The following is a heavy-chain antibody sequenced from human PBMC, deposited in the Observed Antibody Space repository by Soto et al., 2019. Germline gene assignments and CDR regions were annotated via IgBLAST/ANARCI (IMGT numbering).Heavy chain of an antibody. CDR3: ARGLWELDY. D-gene: IGHD1-26*01. J-gene: IGHJ4*02. CDR2: MSPNSGNT. CDR1: GYSFTSYD. Sequence: QAQLVQSGAEVKEPGASVKVSCKASGYSFTSYDINWVRQAAGQGPEWMGWMSPNSGNTGYAQKFQGRVTMTRSTSISTAYMELSSLRSEDTAVYYCARGLWELDYWGQETLVTVSS. V-gene: IGHV1-8*01.